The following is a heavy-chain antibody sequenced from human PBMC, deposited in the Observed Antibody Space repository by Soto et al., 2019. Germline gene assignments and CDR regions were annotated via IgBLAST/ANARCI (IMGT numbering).Heavy chain of an antibody. V-gene: IGHV3-23*01. CDR3: TTQFFLSSRKPPEDV. CDR1: GFTFGNYA. Sequence: EVRLLESGGGLVQPGGSLRLSCEDSGFTFGNYAMTWVRQVPGRGLEWVSALSGSSLNTYYADSVKGRFTISRDNSKNTMYLEMNSVRVDDTAVYYCTTQFFLSSRKPPEDVWGQGTPVAVSS. J-gene: IGHJ6*02. CDR2: LSGSSLNT.